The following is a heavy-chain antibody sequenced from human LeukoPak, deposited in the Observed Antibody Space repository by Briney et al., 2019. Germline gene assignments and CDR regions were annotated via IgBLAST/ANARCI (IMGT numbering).Heavy chain of an antibody. CDR3: ARGPSYFQH. Sequence: SQTLSLTCAISGDIVSSNSATWNWIRQSPSKGLAWLGRTYYRSKWYKYYAVSVKGRITINPDTSKNQFSLQLNSVTPEDTAVYYCARGPSYFQHWGQGTLVTVSS. CDR1: GDIVSSNSAT. V-gene: IGHV6-1*01. CDR2: TYYRSKWYK. J-gene: IGHJ1*01.